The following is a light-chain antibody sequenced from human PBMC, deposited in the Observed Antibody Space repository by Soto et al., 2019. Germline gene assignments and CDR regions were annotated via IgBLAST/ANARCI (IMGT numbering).Light chain of an antibody. V-gene: IGKV1-39*01. CDR3: QQLRSYPST. CDR2: AES. CDR1: QSIASY. J-gene: IGKJ4*01. Sequence: DIQMTQSPSSLSASVGDRVTITCRASQSIASYLNWYQQKPGKAPKLLIYAESTLQSGVPSRFSGSGFGTDFTLTISSLQAEDFASYYCQQLRSYPSTFGGGTKVDIK.